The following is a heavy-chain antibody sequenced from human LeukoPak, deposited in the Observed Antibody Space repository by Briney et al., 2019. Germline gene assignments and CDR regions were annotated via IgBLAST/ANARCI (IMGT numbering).Heavy chain of an antibody. CDR1: GGSISNSTYY. Sequence: SETLSLTCTVSGGSISNSTYYWGWIRQPPGKGLEWIGIIYYTGSTNYNPSLKSRVTISVDTSKNQFSLKLSSVTAADTAVYYCARDRGSSGWTGAFDIWGQGTMVTVSS. V-gene: IGHV4-39*07. CDR3: ARDRGSSGWTGAFDI. CDR2: IYYTGST. J-gene: IGHJ3*02. D-gene: IGHD6-19*01.